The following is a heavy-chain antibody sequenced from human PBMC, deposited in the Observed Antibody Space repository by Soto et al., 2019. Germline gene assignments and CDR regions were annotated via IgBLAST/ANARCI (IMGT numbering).Heavy chain of an antibody. CDR1: GGSISSYS. J-gene: IGHJ3*02. D-gene: IGHD3-16*01. V-gene: IGHV4-4*07. Sequence: QVQLQESGPGLVEPSETLSLTCIVTGGSISSYSWNWIRQPAGKGLEWIGRVDTTGGTNYIPSLKSRVTMSVDTSKNQFSLNLRFVTAADTAVYFCAKDDSGAADIWGQGTMVTVS. CDR3: AKDDSGAADI. CDR2: VDTTGGT.